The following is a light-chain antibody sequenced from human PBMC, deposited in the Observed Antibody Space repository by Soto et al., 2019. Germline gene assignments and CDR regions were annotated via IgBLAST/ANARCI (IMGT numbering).Light chain of an antibody. CDR2: GNS. V-gene: IGLV1-40*01. J-gene: IGLJ2*01. Sequence: QSVLTQPPSVSGAPGQRVTISCTGSSSNIGAGYDVHWYQQFPGKAPKLLIYGNSNRPSGVPDRFSGSKSGTSASLAITGLKAEDESDYYCQSYDNSLSSGVFGGGTKVTVL. CDR3: QSYDNSLSSGV. CDR1: SSNIGAGYD.